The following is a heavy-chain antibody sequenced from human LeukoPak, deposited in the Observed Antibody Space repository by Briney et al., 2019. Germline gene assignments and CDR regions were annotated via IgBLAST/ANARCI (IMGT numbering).Heavy chain of an antibody. D-gene: IGHD1-26*01. CDR1: GYTFTRYD. CDR3: ARTLLGALDAFDI. J-gene: IGHJ3*02. CDR2: MNPNSGNT. V-gene: IGHV1-8*01. Sequence: ASVKVSCKASGYTFTRYDINWVGQATGQGREGMGWMNPNSGNTGYAQKFQGRVTMTRNTSISTAYMELSSLRSEDTAVYYCARTLLGALDAFDIWGQGTMVTVSS.